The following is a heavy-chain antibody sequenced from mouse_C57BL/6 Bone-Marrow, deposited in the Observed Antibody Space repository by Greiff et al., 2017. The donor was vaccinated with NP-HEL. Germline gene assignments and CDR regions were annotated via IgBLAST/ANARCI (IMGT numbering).Heavy chain of an antibody. CDR2: ISSGSSTI. CDR1: GFTFSDYG. CDR3: ARSGLLRYYYAMDY. J-gene: IGHJ4*01. Sequence: EVKLVESGGGLVKPGGSLKLSCAASGFTFSDYGMHWVRQAPEKGLEWVAYISSGSSTIYYADTVKGRFTISRDNAKNTLFLQMTSLRSEDTAMYYCARSGLLRYYYAMDYWGQGTSVTVSS. D-gene: IGHD2-3*01. V-gene: IGHV5-17*01.